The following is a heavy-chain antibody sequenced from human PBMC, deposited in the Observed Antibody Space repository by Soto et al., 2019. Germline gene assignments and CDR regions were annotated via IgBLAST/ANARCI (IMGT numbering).Heavy chain of an antibody. V-gene: IGHV3-43*01. CDR1: GFTFDDYT. CDR3: AKAGAYNYGSYFDY. D-gene: IGHD5-18*01. CDR2: ISWDGGIT. J-gene: IGHJ4*02. Sequence: GGSLRVACACSGFTFDDYTMQWVRHAPGKGLEWVSLISWDGGITYYADSVKCRFTISRDNSKNSLYLQMNSLTTEDTALYYSAKAGAYNYGSYFDYWGQGTLVTVYS.